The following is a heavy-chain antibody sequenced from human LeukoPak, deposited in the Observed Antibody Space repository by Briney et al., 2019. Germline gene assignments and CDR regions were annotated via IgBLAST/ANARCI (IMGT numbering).Heavy chain of an antibody. CDR3: AREPCGEPLCGDYYYYYMDV. CDR2: IIPIFGTA. J-gene: IGHJ6*03. V-gene: IGHV1-69*05. CDR1: GGTFSSYA. Sequence: SVKVSCKASGGTFSSYAISWVRQAPGQGLEWMGRIIPIFGTANYAQKFQGRVTITTDESTSTAYMELSSLRSEDTAVYCCAREPCGEPLCGDYYYYYMDVWGKGTTVTVSS. D-gene: IGHD1-26*01.